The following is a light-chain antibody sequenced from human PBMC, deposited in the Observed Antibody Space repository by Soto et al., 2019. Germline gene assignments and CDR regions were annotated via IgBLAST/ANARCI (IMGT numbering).Light chain of an antibody. V-gene: IGKV3-20*01. CDR1: QSVNRNY. Sequence: EIVLTQSPGTLSLSPGERATLSCRASQSVNRNYLAWYQQKPGQAPRLLIYGESSRATGIPDRFSGSGSGTDFTLTISRLEPEDFAVYYCQQYGSSPPRTFGQGTKVEIK. J-gene: IGKJ1*01. CDR2: GES. CDR3: QQYGSSPPRT.